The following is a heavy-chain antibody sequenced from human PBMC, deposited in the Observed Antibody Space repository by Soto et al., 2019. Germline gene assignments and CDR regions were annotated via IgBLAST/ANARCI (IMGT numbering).Heavy chain of an antibody. CDR1: GFTFSSYA. Sequence: QVQLVESGGGVVQPWRYLRLSCAASGFTFSSYAMHWVRQAPGKVLEWAAVISYDGSNKYYADSVKGRFTMSRDNSKNTLYLLMNSLREQDNVVYYCARDRGDASDICGQGTMVTVS. V-gene: IGHV3-30-3*01. CDR2: ISYDGSNK. CDR3: ARDRGDASDI. J-gene: IGHJ3*02.